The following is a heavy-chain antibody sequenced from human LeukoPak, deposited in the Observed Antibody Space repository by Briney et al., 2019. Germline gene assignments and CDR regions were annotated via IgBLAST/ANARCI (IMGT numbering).Heavy chain of an antibody. CDR1: GFTFCDYY. V-gene: IGHV3-11*06. CDR3: ARDRVGGSYVFDI. J-gene: IGHJ3*02. CDR2: ISDSSGYT. Sequence: GGSLRLSCAASGFTFCDYYMSWIRQAPGKGLEWVSYISDSSGYTKDADSVKGRFTISRDNAKKSLYLQMNSLRAEETAVYYCARDRVGGSYVFDIWGQGTMVTVFS. D-gene: IGHD1-26*01.